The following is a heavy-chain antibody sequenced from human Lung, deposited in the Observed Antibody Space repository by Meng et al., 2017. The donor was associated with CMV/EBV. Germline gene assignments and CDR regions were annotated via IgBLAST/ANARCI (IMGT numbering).Heavy chain of an antibody. CDR1: GYTFTRYP. J-gene: IGHJ4*02. D-gene: IGHD6-19*01. CDR2: ISTNTGNP. CDR3: GTLKYTSGFYGPAY. V-gene: IGHV7-4-1*02. Sequence: VPLWDSCSDLKTPGALAKISFKASGYTFTRYPMNWVRQAPGQGLEWMVWISTNTGNPTYAQGFTGRFVFSVDTSVSTAYLQISSLKAEDTAVYYCGTLKYTSGFYGPAYWGQGALVTVSS.